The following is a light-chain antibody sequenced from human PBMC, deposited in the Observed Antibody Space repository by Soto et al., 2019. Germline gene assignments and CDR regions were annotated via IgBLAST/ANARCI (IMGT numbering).Light chain of an antibody. J-gene: IGKJ3*01. V-gene: IGKV1-39*01. CDR3: QQTFSIPFT. CDR1: QNIDTY. CDR2: AAS. Sequence: DIQMTQSPPSLSASVGDKVTITCRASQNIDTYLNWFQQKPGKAPRLIIFAASSVQNGVPSRFSGSGSGTDFTLTITSLRPEDFGTYYRQQTFSIPFTFGPGNRLDIK.